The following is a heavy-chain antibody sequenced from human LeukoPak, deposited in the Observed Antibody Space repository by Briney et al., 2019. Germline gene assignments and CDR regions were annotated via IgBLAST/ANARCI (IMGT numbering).Heavy chain of an antibody. Sequence: GGSLRLSCAASGFTFNSAWLSWVRQAPGKGLEWVGRIKTKTDGGTRDYAASVKGRFTISRDDSKNTLYLQMSSLKTEDTAVYYCSRGGGAFDIWGQGTMVTVSS. CDR3: SRGGGAFDI. CDR2: IKTKTDGGTR. V-gene: IGHV3-15*01. D-gene: IGHD1-26*01. CDR1: GFTFNSAW. J-gene: IGHJ3*02.